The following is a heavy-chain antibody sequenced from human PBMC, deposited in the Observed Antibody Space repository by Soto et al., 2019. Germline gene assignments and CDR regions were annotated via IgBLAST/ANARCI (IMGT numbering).Heavy chain of an antibody. D-gene: IGHD3-3*01. CDR2: VNPLGGST. V-gene: IGHV1-46*01. J-gene: IGHJ5*02. CDR1: GDTFTSYY. CDR3: ARSSGGNFGIIIEGSNWFDP. Sequence: ASLKVSCKAPGDTFTSYYLNWVRQAPGQGLEWMGVVNPLGGSTKYAQNFQGRVIMTRDTSRSTVYMELRSLRSAKTATIYCARSSGGNFGIIIEGSNWFDPWGQGTLATVSS.